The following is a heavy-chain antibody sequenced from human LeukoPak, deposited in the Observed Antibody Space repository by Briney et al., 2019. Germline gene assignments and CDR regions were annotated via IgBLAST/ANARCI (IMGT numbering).Heavy chain of an antibody. D-gene: IGHD1-26*01. J-gene: IGHJ4*02. CDR1: GGSFSGYY. CDR3: AGSGTYYHFDY. CDR2: INHSGST. Sequence: PSETLSLTCAVYGGSFSGYYWSWVRQPPGKGLEWIGEINHSGSTNYNPSLKSRVTTSVDTSKNQFSLNLNSVTAADTAVYYCAGSGTYYHFDYWGQGTLVTVSS. V-gene: IGHV4-34*01.